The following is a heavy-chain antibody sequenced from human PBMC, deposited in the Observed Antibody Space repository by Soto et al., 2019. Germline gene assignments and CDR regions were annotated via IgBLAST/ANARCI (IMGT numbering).Heavy chain of an antibody. Sequence: EASVKVSCKASGYTFTSYAMHWVRQAPGQRLEWMGWINAGNGNTKYSQKFQGRVTITRDTSASTAYMELSSLRSEDTAVYYCARERYYDFWSGYYYYYYGMDVWGQGTTVTVSS. D-gene: IGHD3-3*01. CDR3: ARERYYDFWSGYYYYYYGMDV. V-gene: IGHV1-3*01. J-gene: IGHJ6*02. CDR2: INAGNGNT. CDR1: GYTFTSYA.